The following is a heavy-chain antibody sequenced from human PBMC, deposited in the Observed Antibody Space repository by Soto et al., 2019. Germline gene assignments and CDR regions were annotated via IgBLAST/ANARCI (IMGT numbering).Heavy chain of an antibody. CDR1: GGSISSYY. J-gene: IGHJ4*02. V-gene: IGHV4-59*01. CDR2: IYYSGST. Sequence: SETLSLTCTVSGGSISSYYWSWIRQPPGKGLEWIGYIYYSGSTNYNPSLKSRVTISVDTSKNQFSLKLSSVTAADTAVYYCARSEYGDPYYFDYWGQGTLVTVSS. CDR3: ARSEYGDPYYFDY. D-gene: IGHD4-17*01.